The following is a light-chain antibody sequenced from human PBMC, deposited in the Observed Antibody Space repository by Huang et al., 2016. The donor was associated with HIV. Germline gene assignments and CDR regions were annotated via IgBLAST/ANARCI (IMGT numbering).Light chain of an antibody. CDR1: QRVSTDY. Sequence: ETVLTQSPGILSLSPGERATLYCRASQRVSTDYLAWYQQKPGQAPRLLIHGATVRATGSPDRFSGSGSGTDFTLTINRLEPEDFALYYCQQYGNSPLTFGGGTEVEIK. V-gene: IGKV3-20*01. CDR3: QQYGNSPLT. CDR2: GAT. J-gene: IGKJ4*01.